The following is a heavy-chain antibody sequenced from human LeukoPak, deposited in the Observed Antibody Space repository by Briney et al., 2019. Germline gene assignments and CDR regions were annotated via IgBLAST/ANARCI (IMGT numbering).Heavy chain of an antibody. Sequence: GGSLRLSWAASGFTFSSYSMNWVRQAPGKGLEWVSSISSSSSYIYYADPVKGQFPLSRDNSKNTLYLQMNNLRAEETAVDYCVTHERSTLLGDLAWWSQETLVTVSS. CDR1: GFTFSSYS. CDR2: ISSSSSYI. D-gene: IGHD3-16*01. J-gene: IGHJ4*02. V-gene: IGHV3-21*04. CDR3: VTHERSTLLGDLAW.